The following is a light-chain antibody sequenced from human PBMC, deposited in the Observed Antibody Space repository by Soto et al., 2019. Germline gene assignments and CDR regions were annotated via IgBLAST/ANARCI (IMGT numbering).Light chain of an antibody. J-gene: IGKJ2*01. Sequence: EIVMTQSPASLSVSPGDGATLSCRASQTVASNLAWYQQKPGQGPRLLIHGASTRAAGVPARFSGSGSGTDFTLTISSLQSEDFAVYYCQQYHNWPPQYTFGQGQKLQIK. V-gene: IGKV3-15*01. CDR3: QQYHNWPPQYT. CDR1: QTVASN. CDR2: GAS.